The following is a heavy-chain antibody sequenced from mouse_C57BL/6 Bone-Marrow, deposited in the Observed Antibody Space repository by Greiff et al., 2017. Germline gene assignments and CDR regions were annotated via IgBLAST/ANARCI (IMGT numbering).Heavy chain of an antibody. V-gene: IGHV1-5*01. CDR3: TRAAGWLLQAWFAY. CDR2: IYPGNSDT. CDR1: GYTFTSYW. Sequence: EVQLVESGTVLARPGASVKMSCKTSGYTFTSYWMPWVKQRPGQGLEWIGAIYPGNSDTSYNQKFKGKAKLTAVTTASAAYMELSSLTNEDSAVYYCTRAAGWLLQAWFAYWGQGTLVTVSA. D-gene: IGHD2-3*01. J-gene: IGHJ3*01.